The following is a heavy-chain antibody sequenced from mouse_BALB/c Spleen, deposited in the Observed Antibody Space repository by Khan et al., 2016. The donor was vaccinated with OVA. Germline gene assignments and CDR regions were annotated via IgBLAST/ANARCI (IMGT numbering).Heavy chain of an antibody. CDR3: ARWDWYFDV. CDR1: GFNIKDTY. J-gene: IGHJ1*01. V-gene: IGHV14-3*02. Sequence: VRLQQSGAELVKTGASVKLSCTASGFNIKDTYMHWVKQRPEQGLEWIGRIDPANGNTKYDPKFQGKATITADTSSNTAYLQLSSLTSEDTAVYYCARWDWYFDVWGAGTTVTVSS. CDR2: IDPANGNT.